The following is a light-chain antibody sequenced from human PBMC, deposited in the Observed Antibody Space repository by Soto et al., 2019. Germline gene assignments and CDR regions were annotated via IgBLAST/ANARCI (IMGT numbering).Light chain of an antibody. V-gene: IGKV3-20*01. Sequence: EVVFTQSPGTLSFSPGERATLSFRALQSLSRSNLAWFQQRPGQTPRLLIYGASSRATGIPDRFSGSGFGTEFTLTISGLQPEDFAVYYCQQYNDWPPITFGQGTRLEIK. CDR1: QSLSRSN. J-gene: IGKJ5*01. CDR3: QQYNDWPPIT. CDR2: GAS.